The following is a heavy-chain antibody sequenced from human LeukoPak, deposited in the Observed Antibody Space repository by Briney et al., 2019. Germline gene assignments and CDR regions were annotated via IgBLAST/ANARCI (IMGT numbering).Heavy chain of an antibody. J-gene: IGHJ5*02. CDR1: CDSISSYD. CDR2: AYHSGIT. CDR3: ARHGGPFDP. V-gene: IGHV4-59*01. D-gene: IGHD3-10*01. Sequence: SETLSLTCTVSCDSISSYDWSWILRPPGKGLEWIGYAYHSGITNYNPSLKSRVTISVDTSETQFSLRLSSVTAADTAIYYCARHGGPFDPCGQGILVTVSS.